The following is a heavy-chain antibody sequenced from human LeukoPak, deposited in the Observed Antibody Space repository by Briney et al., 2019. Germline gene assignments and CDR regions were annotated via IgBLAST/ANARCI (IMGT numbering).Heavy chain of an antibody. D-gene: IGHD2-8*01. J-gene: IGHJ5*02. CDR2: ISGSGGST. V-gene: IGHV3-23*01. CDR1: GFTFTNYA. Sequence: PGGSLRLSCVASGFTFTNYAMSWVRQAPGKGLEWVSGISGSGGSTYYADSVKGRFTISRDSSNNTLFLQMSSLRADDTAVYYCAKDTGMLLHWLDPWGQGTPVTVSS. CDR3: AKDTGMLLHWLDP.